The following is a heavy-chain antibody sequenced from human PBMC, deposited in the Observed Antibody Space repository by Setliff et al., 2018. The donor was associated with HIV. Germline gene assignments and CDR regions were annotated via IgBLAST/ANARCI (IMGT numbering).Heavy chain of an antibody. CDR1: GFTFTDYW. V-gene: IGHV5-51*01. Sequence: GESLKISCQASGFTFTDYWIGWVRQMPGRGLEWMGIIYPGDPDTRYSPSFRGQVTISADKSITTAYLHWTSLTPSDTAMYYWACHCQSPDAFGVWGQGTMVTVSS. CDR2: IYPGDPDT. CDR3: ACHCQSPDAFGV. J-gene: IGHJ3*01.